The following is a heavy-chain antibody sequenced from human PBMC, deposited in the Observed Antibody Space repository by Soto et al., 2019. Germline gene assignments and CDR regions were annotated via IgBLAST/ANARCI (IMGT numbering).Heavy chain of an antibody. Sequence: PGGSLRLSCAASGLPFSSYGMHWVRQAPGKGLEWVAVISYDGSNKYYADSVKGRFTISRDNSKNTLYLQMNSLRAEDTAVYYCAKITGDYEFDYWGQGTLVTVSS. D-gene: IGHD4-17*01. J-gene: IGHJ4*02. CDR3: AKITGDYEFDY. CDR2: ISYDGSNK. V-gene: IGHV3-30*18. CDR1: GLPFSSYG.